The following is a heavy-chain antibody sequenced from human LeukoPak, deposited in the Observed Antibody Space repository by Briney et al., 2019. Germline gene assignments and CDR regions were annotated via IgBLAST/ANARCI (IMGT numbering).Heavy chain of an antibody. D-gene: IGHD3-16*01. V-gene: IGHV4-34*01. CDR3: ARGQIDYSSLNLKDHYYYYYGMDV. Sequence: SETLSLTCAVYGGSFSGYYWSWIRQPPGKGLEWIGEIHHSGSTNYNPSLKSRVTISVDTSKNQFSLKLSSVTAADTAVYYCARGQIDYSSLNLKDHYYYYYGMDVWGKGTTVTVSS. J-gene: IGHJ6*04. CDR1: GGSFSGYY. CDR2: IHHSGST.